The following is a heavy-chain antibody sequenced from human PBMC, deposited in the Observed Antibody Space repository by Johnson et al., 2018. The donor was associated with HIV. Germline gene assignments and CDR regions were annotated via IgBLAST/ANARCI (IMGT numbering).Heavy chain of an antibody. CDR3: AKFEGFITVNRVVGDAFEI. D-gene: IGHD3-10*01. Sequence: VQLVESGGGLVQPGGSLRLSCAASGFTFSSYAMSWVRQAPGKGLEWVSAISGSGGSTYYADSVKGRFTISRDNSKNTLYMQMNSLRAEDTAVYYCAKFEGFITVNRVVGDAFEIWGQGTMVSVSS. CDR1: GFTFSSYA. CDR2: ISGSGGST. J-gene: IGHJ3*02. V-gene: IGHV3-23*04.